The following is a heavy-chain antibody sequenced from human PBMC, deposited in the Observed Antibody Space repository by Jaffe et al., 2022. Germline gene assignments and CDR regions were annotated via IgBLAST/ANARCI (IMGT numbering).Heavy chain of an antibody. Sequence: QVQLVESGGGVVQPGRSLRLSCAASGFTFSSYGMHWVRQAPGKGLEWVAVISYDGSNKYYADSVKGRFTISRDNSKNTLYLQMNSLRAEDTAVYYCACGYSYGYWVWDYWGQGTLVTVSS. CDR2: ISYDGSNK. D-gene: IGHD5-18*01. J-gene: IGHJ4*02. V-gene: IGHV3-30*03. CDR1: GFTFSSYG. CDR3: ACGYSYGYWVWDY.